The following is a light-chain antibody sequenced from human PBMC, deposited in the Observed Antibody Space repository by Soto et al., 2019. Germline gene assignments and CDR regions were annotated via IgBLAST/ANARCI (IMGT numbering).Light chain of an antibody. Sequence: QPVLTQSPSASASLGASVKLTCTLSSGHSSYAIARHQQQPEKGPRYLMKLNSDGSHSKGDGIPDRFSGSSPGAERYLTISSGQSEDEGDYCCHIWGTVIQVFGVGTMVAVL. V-gene: IGLV4-69*01. CDR1: SGHSSYA. CDR2: LNSDGSH. CDR3: HIWGTVIQV. J-gene: IGLJ3*02.